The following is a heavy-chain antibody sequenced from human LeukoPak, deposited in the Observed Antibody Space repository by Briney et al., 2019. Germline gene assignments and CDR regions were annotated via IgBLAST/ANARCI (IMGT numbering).Heavy chain of an antibody. CDR3: ARRRTTRIAAAGTSSPHFDY. CDR1: GFTLSSYA. CDR2: ISGSGGST. Sequence: GGSLRLSCAASGFTLSSYAMSWVRQAPGKGLEWVSAISGSGGSTYYADSVKGRFTISRDNSKNTLYLQMNSLRAEDTAVYYCARRRTTRIAAAGTSSPHFDYWGQGTLVTVSS. V-gene: IGHV3-23*01. D-gene: IGHD6-13*01. J-gene: IGHJ4*02.